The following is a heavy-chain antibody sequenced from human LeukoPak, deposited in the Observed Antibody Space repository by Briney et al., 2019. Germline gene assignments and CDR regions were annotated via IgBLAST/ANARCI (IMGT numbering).Heavy chain of an antibody. CDR3: ARGTTSPMIVVVNPFDY. Sequence: ASVKVSCKASGHTFTGYYMHWVRQAPGQGLEWMGRINPNSGGTNYAQKFQGRVTMTRDTSISTAYMELSRLRSDDTAVYYCARGTTSPMIVVVNPFDYWGQGTLVTVSS. V-gene: IGHV1-2*06. J-gene: IGHJ4*02. D-gene: IGHD3-22*01. CDR1: GHTFTGYY. CDR2: INPNSGGT.